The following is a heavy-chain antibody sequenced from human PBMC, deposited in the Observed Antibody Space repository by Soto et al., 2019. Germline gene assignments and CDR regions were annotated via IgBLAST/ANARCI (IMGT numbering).Heavy chain of an antibody. V-gene: IGHV1-69*01. Sequence: QVQLVQSGSEVKKPGSSVKVSCKASGGSFSSNPISWVRQAPGQGLEWMAGIIPIFATVHYAQKFQGRVTLTADELTSTAYMELTSLRSEDTAVYFCARGGRGYTSAPRYYFDYWGQGTLVTVS. CDR2: IIPIFATV. CDR3: ARGGRGYTSAPRYYFDY. D-gene: IGHD5-18*01. J-gene: IGHJ4*02. CDR1: GGSFSSNP.